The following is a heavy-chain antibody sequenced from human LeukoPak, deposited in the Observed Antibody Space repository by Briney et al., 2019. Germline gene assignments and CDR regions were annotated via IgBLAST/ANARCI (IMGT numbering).Heavy chain of an antibody. CDR1: GLTFSSYG. CDR3: AKDRNGDFAYYFDF. V-gene: IGHV3-23*01. CDR2: ISGSGGST. Sequence: GGSLRLSCAASGLTFSSYGMSWVRQAPGKGLEWVSGISGSGGSTFYADSVKGRFTVSRDNSKNTLYLQMSSLRAEDTAVYYCAKDRNGDFAYYFDFWGQGTLVTVSS. D-gene: IGHD4-17*01. J-gene: IGHJ4*02.